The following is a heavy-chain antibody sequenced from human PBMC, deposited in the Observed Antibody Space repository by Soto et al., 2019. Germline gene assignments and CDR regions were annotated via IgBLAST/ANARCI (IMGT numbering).Heavy chain of an antibody. CDR1: GYSFTSYW. CDR2: IDPSDSYT. J-gene: IGHJ3*02. CDR3: ARLGYYDSSGYPSAFDI. Sequence: PGESLKISCKGSGYSFTSYWISWVRQMPGKGLEWMGRIDPSDSYTNYSPSFQGHVTISADKSISTAYLQWSSLKASDTAMYYCARLGYYDSSGYPSAFDIWGQGTMVTVSS. D-gene: IGHD3-22*01. V-gene: IGHV5-10-1*01.